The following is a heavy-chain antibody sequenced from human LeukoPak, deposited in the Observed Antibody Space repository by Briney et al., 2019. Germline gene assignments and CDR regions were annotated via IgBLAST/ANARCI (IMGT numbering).Heavy chain of an antibody. V-gene: IGHV3-9*01. CDR3: AKVYDNQLLFNWFDP. CDR2: ISWNSGSI. J-gene: IGHJ5*02. CDR1: GFTFDDYA. D-gene: IGHD2-2*01. Sequence: PGGSLRLSCAASGFTFDDYAMHWVRQAPGKGLEWVSGISWNSGSIGYADSVKGRFTISRDNAKNSLYLQMNSLRAEDTAVYYCAKVYDNQLLFNWFDPWGQGTLVTVSS.